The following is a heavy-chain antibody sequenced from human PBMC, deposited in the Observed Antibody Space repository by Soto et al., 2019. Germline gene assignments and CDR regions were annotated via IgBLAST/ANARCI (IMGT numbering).Heavy chain of an antibody. D-gene: IGHD2-2*01. Sequence: PGGSLRLSCAASGFTFSSYSMNWVRQAPGKGLEWVSSISSGSSYIYYADSVKGRFTISRDNAKNSLYLQMNSLRAEDTAVYYCARDVPAAGDAFDIWGQGTMVTVSS. CDR2: ISSGSSYI. J-gene: IGHJ3*02. CDR3: ARDVPAAGDAFDI. V-gene: IGHV3-21*01. CDR1: GFTFSSYS.